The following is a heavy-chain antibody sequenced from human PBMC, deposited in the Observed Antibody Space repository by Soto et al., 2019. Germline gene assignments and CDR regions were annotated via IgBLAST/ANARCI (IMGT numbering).Heavy chain of an antibody. CDR2: ISYDGSNK. CDR1: GFTFSSYA. J-gene: IGHJ6*02. CDR3: AKRQYCSSTSCYYYYYGMDV. D-gene: IGHD2-2*01. V-gene: IGHV3-30-3*01. Sequence: GGSLRLSCAASGFTFSSYAMHWVRQAPGKGLEWVAVISYDGSNKYYADSVKGRFTISRDNSKNTLYLQMNSLRAEDTAVYYCAKRQYCSSTSCYYYYYGMDVWGQGTTVTVSS.